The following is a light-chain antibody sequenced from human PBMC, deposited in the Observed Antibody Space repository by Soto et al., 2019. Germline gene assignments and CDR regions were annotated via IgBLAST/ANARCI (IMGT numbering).Light chain of an antibody. Sequence: QSVLTQPPSASGTPGQRVTISCSGSNSNIGSNTVNWYQQLPGTAPKLLIYYDNLRPSGVPDRISGSKSGTSASLAISVLQSDDEADYYCAAWDDSLNGRVFGTGTKLTVL. CDR2: YDN. CDR3: AAWDDSLNGRV. J-gene: IGLJ1*01. V-gene: IGLV1-44*01. CDR1: NSNIGSNT.